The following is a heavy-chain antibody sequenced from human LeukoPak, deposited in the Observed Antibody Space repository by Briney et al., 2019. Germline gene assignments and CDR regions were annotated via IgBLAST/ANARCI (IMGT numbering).Heavy chain of an antibody. J-gene: IGHJ6*02. V-gene: IGHV3-9*01. CDR1: GFTFDDYA. CDR2: ISWNSGSI. Sequence: PGGSLRLSCAASGFTFDDYAMHWVRQAPGKGLEWVSGISWNSGSIGYADSVKGRFTISRDNAKNSPYLQMNSLRAEDTALYYCAKLSSGSSGWYGRSHYYYYGMDVWGQGTTVTVSS. CDR3: AKLSSGSSGWYGRSHYYYYGMDV. D-gene: IGHD6-19*01.